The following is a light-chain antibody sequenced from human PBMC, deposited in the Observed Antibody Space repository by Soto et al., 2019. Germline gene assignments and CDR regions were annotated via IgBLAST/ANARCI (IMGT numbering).Light chain of an antibody. J-gene: IGLJ1*01. CDR3: SSYTSSSTHYV. V-gene: IGLV2-14*01. Sequence: QSVLTQPPSASGSPGQSVTISCTGTSSDVGGYNYVSWYQQHPGKAPKLMIYDVSNRPSGVSNRFSGSKSGNTASLTISGLQAEDEADYYCSSYTSSSTHYVFGTGTKVTVL. CDR1: SSDVGGYNY. CDR2: DVS.